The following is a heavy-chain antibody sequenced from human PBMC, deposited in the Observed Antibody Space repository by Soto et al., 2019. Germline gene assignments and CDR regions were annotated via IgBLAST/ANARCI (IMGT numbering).Heavy chain of an antibody. CDR1: GDSYSISTYS. CDR3: AGMPYTSGLRFDP. J-gene: IGHJ5*02. V-gene: IGHV4-30-2*01. CDR2: IYQSGVT. D-gene: IGHD6-19*01. Sequence: SETLSLTCNMSGDSYSISTYSWSWIRQPPGKALQWIGFIYQSGVTSYNPSLASRVSISLDRSNNQCSLKLKSVTAADTAVYFCAGMPYTSGLRFDPWGPRTLVTVSS.